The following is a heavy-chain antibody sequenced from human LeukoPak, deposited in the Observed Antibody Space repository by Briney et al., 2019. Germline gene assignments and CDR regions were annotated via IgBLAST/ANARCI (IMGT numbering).Heavy chain of an antibody. V-gene: IGHV3-33*01. D-gene: IGHD6-6*01. Sequence: PGGSLRLSCAASGFSFSSYGMHWVRQAPGKGLEWVAVMWSDGSNKYYGDSFQGRFSISMETSKNTVHLQMNSLRAEDTAVYYCARVPYSSSSPYYYYTDVWGKGTTVTVSS. J-gene: IGHJ6*03. CDR1: GFSFSSYG. CDR3: ARVPYSSSSPYYYYTDV. CDR2: MWSDGSNK.